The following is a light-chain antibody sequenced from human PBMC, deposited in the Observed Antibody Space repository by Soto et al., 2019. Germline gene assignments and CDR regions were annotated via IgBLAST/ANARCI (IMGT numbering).Light chain of an antibody. V-gene: IGLV1-40*01. J-gene: IGLJ1*01. Sequence: QSALTQPPSVSGAPGQRVSISCTGSSSNIGAGYDVHWYQHLPGTAPKLLIYANNNRPSGVPDRFSGSKSGTSASLAITGLQAEDEADYYCQSYDSSRSPLYVFGTGTKVTVL. CDR2: ANN. CDR3: QSYDSSRSPLYV. CDR1: SSNIGAGYD.